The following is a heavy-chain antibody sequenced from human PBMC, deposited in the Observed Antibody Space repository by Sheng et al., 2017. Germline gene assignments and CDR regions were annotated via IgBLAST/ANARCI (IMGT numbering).Heavy chain of an antibody. V-gene: IGHV3-53*02. J-gene: IGHJ3*02. CDR2: IYSGGST. D-gene: IGHD6-13*01. CDR1: GFTVSSNY. CDR3: AASLEQLALSAFDI. Sequence: EVQLVETGGGLIQPGGSLRLSCAASGFTVSSNYMSWVRQAPGKGLEWVSVIYSGGSTYYADSVKGRFTISRDNSKNTLYLQMNSLRAEDTAVYYCAASLEQLALSAFDIVGPRDNGHRLF.